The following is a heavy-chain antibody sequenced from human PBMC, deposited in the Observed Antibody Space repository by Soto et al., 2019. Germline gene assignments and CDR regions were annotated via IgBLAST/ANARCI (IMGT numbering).Heavy chain of an antibody. CDR1: GFTFSSYS. J-gene: IGHJ3*02. Sequence: GGSLTLSCAASGFTFSSYSMNWVRQAPGKGLVWVSRINSGGSGICYVDSVKGRFTISRDNAKNSLYLQMNSLRDEDTAVYYCARDRLSAVDIWGQGTMVTVSS. CDR2: INSGGSGI. V-gene: IGHV3-48*02. CDR3: ARDRLSAVDI.